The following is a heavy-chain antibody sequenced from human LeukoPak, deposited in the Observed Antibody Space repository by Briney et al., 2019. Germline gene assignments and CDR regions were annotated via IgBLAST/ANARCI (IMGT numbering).Heavy chain of an antibody. CDR1: GFTFSTSG. Sequence: GRSLRLSCAASGFTFSTSGMNWVRQAPGKGLEWVAVMWSDGSEKRYADSVKGRFTISRDNSKSTLYLQMNSLRAEDTAVYYCVSGSDTSGYYFYWGQGTLVTVSS. CDR2: MWSDGSEK. D-gene: IGHD3-22*01. CDR3: VSGSDTSGYYFY. V-gene: IGHV3-33*03. J-gene: IGHJ4*02.